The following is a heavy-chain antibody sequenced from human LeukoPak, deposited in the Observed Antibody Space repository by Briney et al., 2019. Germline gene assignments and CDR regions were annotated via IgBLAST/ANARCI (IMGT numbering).Heavy chain of an antibody. CDR3: ARPGCGGNCYYRMDV. J-gene: IGHJ6*04. D-gene: IGHD2-21*01. CDR2: VSYDITRT. V-gene: IGHV3-23*01. Sequence: GGSLRLSCAASGFTFSSYAMTWVRQAPGKGLEWISAVSYDITRTFYTDSVKGRFAISRDNSRNTLFLQMNSLRADDTAVYYCARPGCGGNCYYRMDVWGKGTTVTVSS. CDR1: GFTFSSYA.